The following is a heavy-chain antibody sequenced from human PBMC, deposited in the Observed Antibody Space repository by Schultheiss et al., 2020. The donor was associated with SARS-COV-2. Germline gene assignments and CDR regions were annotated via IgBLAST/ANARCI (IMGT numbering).Heavy chain of an antibody. CDR2: IWNDGSHK. CDR1: GFPFSYYG. J-gene: IGHJ5*01. Sequence: GGSLRLSCAASGFPFSYYGMHWVRQAPGKGLEWVAVIWNDGSHKYYADSLKGRLTISRDDSKNMVYLQMNSLTDDDTAMYYCARPLHNYGQLDSWGQGTLVTVAS. V-gene: IGHV3-33*01. D-gene: IGHD4-11*01. CDR3: ARPLHNYGQLDS.